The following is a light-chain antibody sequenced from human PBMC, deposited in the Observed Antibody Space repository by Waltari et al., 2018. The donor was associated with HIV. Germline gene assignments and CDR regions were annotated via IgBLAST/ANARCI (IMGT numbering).Light chain of an antibody. CDR1: SSNIGANNS. Sequence: QSALTQPASVSGSPGQSITISCTGTSSNIGANNSVSWYQQHPGTSPKLIIYDVTKRPSGVSNRFSGSKSGNTASLTISGLQAEDEADYHCCSYAGSESSEVFGGGTKLTVL. J-gene: IGLJ2*01. CDR2: DVT. V-gene: IGLV2-23*02. CDR3: CSYAGSESSEV.